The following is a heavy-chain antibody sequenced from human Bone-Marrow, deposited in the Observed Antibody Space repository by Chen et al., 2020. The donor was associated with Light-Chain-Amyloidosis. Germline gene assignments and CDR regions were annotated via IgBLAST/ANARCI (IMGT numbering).Heavy chain of an antibody. CDR3: AKDISYDDILPGYPADAFDI. D-gene: IGHD3-9*01. V-gene: IGHV3-23*04. CDR2: ISGSGGSR. CDR1: GFAFSSYA. J-gene: IGHJ3*02. Sequence: EVQLVESGGGLLQRGGSLRLSCAASGFAFSSYAMSWVRQAPGKGLEWVSTISGSGGSRYYGDSVKCRFTISRVNSKDALFLQMNSLRAEDTAVYYCAKDISYDDILPGYPADAFDIWGQGKMVTVSS.